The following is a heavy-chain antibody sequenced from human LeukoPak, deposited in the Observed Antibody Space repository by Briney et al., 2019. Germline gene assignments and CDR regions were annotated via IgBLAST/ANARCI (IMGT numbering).Heavy chain of an antibody. CDR2: IIPIFGTA. CDR3: ARGSIAARPPYYYYYMDV. Sequence: GASVKVSCKASGGTFSSYAISWVRQAPGQGLEWMGGIIPIFGTANYAQKFQGRVTITADESTSTAYMELSSLRSEDTAVYYCARGSIAARPPYYYYYMDVWGKGTTVTVSS. J-gene: IGHJ6*03. D-gene: IGHD6-6*01. V-gene: IGHV1-69*13. CDR1: GGTFSSYA.